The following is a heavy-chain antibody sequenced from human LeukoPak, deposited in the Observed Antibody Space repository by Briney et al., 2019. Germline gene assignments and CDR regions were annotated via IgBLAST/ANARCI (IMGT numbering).Heavy chain of an antibody. J-gene: IGHJ6*03. CDR2: ISSSSTYI. V-gene: IGHV3-21*01. CDR3: ARDKTAQLDNYYYYMDV. D-gene: IGHD6-13*01. CDR1: GFTFSTYE. Sequence: GGSLRLSCAASGFTFSTYEINWVRQAPGKGLEWVSSISSSSTYIYYADSVKGRFTISRDNAKNSLYLQMNSLRAEDTAVYYCARDKTAQLDNYYYYMDVWGKGTTVTISS.